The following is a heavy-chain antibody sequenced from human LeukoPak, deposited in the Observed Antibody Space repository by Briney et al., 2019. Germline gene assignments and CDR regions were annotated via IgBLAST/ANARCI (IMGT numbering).Heavy chain of an antibody. D-gene: IGHD5-18*01. CDR3: ARVGYSYGLDYFDY. V-gene: IGHV3-48*04. CDR2: ISSSGSTI. J-gene: IGHJ4*02. Sequence: PGGSLRLSCAASGFTFSTYSMNWVRQAPGKGLEWVSYISSSGSTIYYSDSVKGRFTISRDNAKNSLYLQMNSLRAEDTAVYYCARVGYSYGLDYFDYWGQGNLVTVSS. CDR1: GFTFSTYS.